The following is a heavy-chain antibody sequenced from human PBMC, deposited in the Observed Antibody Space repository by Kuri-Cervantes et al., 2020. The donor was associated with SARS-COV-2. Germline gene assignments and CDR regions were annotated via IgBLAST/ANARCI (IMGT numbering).Heavy chain of an antibody. V-gene: IGHV3-30-3*01. CDR2: ISYDGSNK. J-gene: IGHJ3*02. CDR1: GFTFSSYA. D-gene: IGHD1-14*01. Sequence: GESLKISCAASGFTFSSYAMHWVRQAPGKGLEWVAVISYDGSNKYYADSVKGRSTISRDNSKNTLYLQMNSLRAEDTAVYYCARENPLSAFDIWGQGTMVTVSS. CDR3: ARENPLSAFDI.